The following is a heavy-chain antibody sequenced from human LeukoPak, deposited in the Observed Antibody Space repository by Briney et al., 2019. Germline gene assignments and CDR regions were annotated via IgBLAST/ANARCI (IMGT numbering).Heavy chain of an antibody. J-gene: IGHJ4*02. V-gene: IGHV1-69*05. Sequence: ASVKVSCKASGGTFSSYAISWVRQAPGQGLEWMGRIIPIFGTPNYAQKFQGRVTITTDESTSTAYMELSSLRSEDTAVYYCARVFHRQGGVFDYWGQGTLVTVSS. D-gene: IGHD1-26*01. CDR3: ARVFHRQGGVFDY. CDR2: IIPIFGTP. CDR1: GGTFSSYA.